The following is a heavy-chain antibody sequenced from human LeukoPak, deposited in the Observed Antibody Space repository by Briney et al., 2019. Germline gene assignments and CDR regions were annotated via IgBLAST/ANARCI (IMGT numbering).Heavy chain of an antibody. Sequence: SETLSLTCTVSGGSISSSSYYWGWIRQPSGKGLEWIGSIYYSGSTYYNPSLKSRVTISVDTSKNQFSLKLSSVTAADTAVYYCHRERWFGEPREDYWGQGTLVTVSS. D-gene: IGHD3-10*01. V-gene: IGHV4-39*01. CDR1: GGSISSSSYY. J-gene: IGHJ4*02. CDR2: IYYSGST. CDR3: HRERWFGEPREDY.